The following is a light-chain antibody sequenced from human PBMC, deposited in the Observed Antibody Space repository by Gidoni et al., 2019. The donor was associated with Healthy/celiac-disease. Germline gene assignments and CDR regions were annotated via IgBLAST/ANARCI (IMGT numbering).Light chain of an antibody. J-gene: IGKJ1*01. CDR2: DAT. CDR3: QQRSNWWT. V-gene: IGKV3-11*01. Sequence: VLTQSPATLSLSPGERATLSCSTSQSVSSYLAWYQQKPGQAHRLLIYDATNRATGIPARFSGSGSGKDFTLTSSSLEPEDFAVYYCQQRSNWWTFGQGTKVEIK. CDR1: QSVSSY.